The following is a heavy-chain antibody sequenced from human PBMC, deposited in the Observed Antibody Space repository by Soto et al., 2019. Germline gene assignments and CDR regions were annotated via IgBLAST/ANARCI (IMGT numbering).Heavy chain of an antibody. CDR2: IYYSGST. V-gene: IGHV4-39*01. J-gene: IGHJ4*02. CDR3: ASLNRDGYNYPDY. CDR1: GGSISSSSYY. Sequence: SETLSLTCTVSGGSISSSSYYWGWIRQPPGKGLEWIGSIYYSGSTYYNPSLKSRVTISVDTSKNQFSLKLSSVTAADTAVYYCASLNRDGYNYPDYWGQGTLVTVSS. D-gene: IGHD5-12*01.